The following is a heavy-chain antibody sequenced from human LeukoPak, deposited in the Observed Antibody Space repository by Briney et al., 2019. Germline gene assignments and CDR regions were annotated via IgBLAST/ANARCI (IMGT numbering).Heavy chain of an antibody. CDR3: ASAPVIAAAGDAVDY. CDR2: ISAYNGNT. CDR1: GYTFTSYG. Sequence: ASVKVSCKASGYTFTSYGISWVRQAPGQGLEGMGWISAYNGNTNYAQNLQGRVTMTTDTSTSTAYMELRSLRSDDTAVYYCASAPVIAAAGDAVDYWGQGTLVTVSS. J-gene: IGHJ4*02. D-gene: IGHD6-13*01. V-gene: IGHV1-18*01.